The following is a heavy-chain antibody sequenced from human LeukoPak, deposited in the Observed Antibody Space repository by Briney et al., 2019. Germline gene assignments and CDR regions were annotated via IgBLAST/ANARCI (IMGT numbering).Heavy chain of an antibody. V-gene: IGHV1-18*01. CDR2: ISAYNGNT. CDR3: ARVAVGVSTSDY. CDR1: GYTFTSYG. J-gene: IGHJ4*02. D-gene: IGHD2-15*01. Sequence: ASVKVSCKASGYTFTSYGISWVRQPPAQGLEWMGWISAYNGNTNYAQTLQGRVTMTTDTSTSTAYMELRSLRSDDTAVYYCARVAVGVSTSDYWGQGTLVTVSS.